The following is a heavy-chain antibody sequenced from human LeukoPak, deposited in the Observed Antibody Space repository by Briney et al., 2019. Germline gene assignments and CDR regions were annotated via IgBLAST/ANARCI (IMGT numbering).Heavy chain of an antibody. CDR3: ARSPDPYCSSTSCYRGSRSYMDV. D-gene: IGHD2-2*02. Sequence: SVKVSCKASGGTFSSYAISWVRQAPGQGLEWMGGIIPIFGTANYAQKFQGRVTITTDESTSTAYMELSSLTSEDTAVYYCARSPDPYCSSTSCYRGSRSYMDVWGKGTTVTVSS. CDR1: GGTFSSYA. V-gene: IGHV1-69*05. J-gene: IGHJ6*03. CDR2: IIPIFGTA.